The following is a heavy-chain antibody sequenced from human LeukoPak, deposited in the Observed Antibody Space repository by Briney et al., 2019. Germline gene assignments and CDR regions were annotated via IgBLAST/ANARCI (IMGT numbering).Heavy chain of an antibody. V-gene: IGHV1-24*01. D-gene: IGHD3-22*01. J-gene: IGHJ4*02. Sequence: ASVKVSCKVSGYTLTELSMHWVRQAPGKGLEWTGGFDPEDGETIYAQKFQGRVTMTEDTSTDTAYMELSSLRSEDTAVYYCATLQLGSGYRTDYWGQGTLVTVSS. CDR1: GYTLTELS. CDR2: FDPEDGET. CDR3: ATLQLGSGYRTDY.